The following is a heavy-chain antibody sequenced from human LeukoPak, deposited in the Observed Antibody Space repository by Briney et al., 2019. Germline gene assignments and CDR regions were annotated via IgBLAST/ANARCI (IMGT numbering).Heavy chain of an antibody. D-gene: IGHD4-23*01. J-gene: IGHJ4*02. CDR1: GFTFSSYW. Sequence: PGGSLRLSCAASGFTFSSYWMHWVRQAPGKGLVWVSRINSGESSPTYAASVKGRFTISRDNAKHTLYLQMNRLRADDTAVYYCASGSFYGGVAFDYWGQGTLVTVSS. CDR2: INSGESSP. V-gene: IGHV3-74*01. CDR3: ASGSFYGGVAFDY.